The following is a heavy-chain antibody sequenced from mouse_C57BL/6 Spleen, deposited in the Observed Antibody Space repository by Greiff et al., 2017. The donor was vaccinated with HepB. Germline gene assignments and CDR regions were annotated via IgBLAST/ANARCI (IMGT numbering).Heavy chain of an antibody. D-gene: IGHD1-1*01. CDR2: IYPGDGDT. CDR1: GYAFSSYW. V-gene: IGHV1-80*01. CDR3: AREGTTVVDPYYFDY. Sequence: VQLKESGAELVKPGASVKISCKASGYAFSSYWMNWVKQRPGKGLEWIGQIYPGDGDTNYNGKFKGKATLTADKSSSTAYMQLSSLTSEDSAVYCCAREGTTVVDPYYFDYWGQGTTLTVSS. J-gene: IGHJ2*01.